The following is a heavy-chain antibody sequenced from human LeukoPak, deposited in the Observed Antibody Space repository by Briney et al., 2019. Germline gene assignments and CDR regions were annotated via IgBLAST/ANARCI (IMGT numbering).Heavy chain of an antibody. CDR1: GFTFSSYS. Sequence: PGGSLRLSCAASGFTFSSYSMNWVRQAPGKGLEWVSYISSSSSTIYYADSVKGRFTISRDNAKNSLYLQMNSLRAEDTAVYYCARDSPVLYGYVRNWFDPWGQGTLVTVSS. D-gene: IGHD5-18*01. CDR2: ISSSSSTI. V-gene: IGHV3-48*04. CDR3: ARDSPVLYGYVRNWFDP. J-gene: IGHJ5*02.